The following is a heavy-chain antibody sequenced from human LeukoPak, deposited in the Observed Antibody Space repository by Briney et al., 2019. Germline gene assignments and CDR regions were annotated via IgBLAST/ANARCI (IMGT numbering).Heavy chain of an antibody. D-gene: IGHD4-23*01. Sequence: SETLSLTCAVYGGSFSGYYWSWIRQPPGKGLEWIGEINHSGSTNYNPSLKSRVTISVDTSKNQFSLKLGSVTAADTAVYYCAREGYGGNSGVRYWGQGTLVTVSS. CDR3: AREGYGGNSGVRY. CDR2: INHSGST. J-gene: IGHJ4*02. V-gene: IGHV4-34*01. CDR1: GGSFSGYY.